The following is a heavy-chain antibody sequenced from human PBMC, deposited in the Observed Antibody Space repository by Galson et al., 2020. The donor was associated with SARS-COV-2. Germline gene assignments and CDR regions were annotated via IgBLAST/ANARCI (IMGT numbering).Heavy chain of an antibody. V-gene: IGHV3-13*01. D-gene: IGHD3-22*01. CDR3: ARGTYYYDSSGYPRYYYYFMDV. CDR2: IGTAGDT. CDR1: GFTFSSYD. Sequence: GGSLRLSCAASGFTFSSYDMHWVRQATGKGLEWVSAIGTAGDTYYPGSVKGRFTISRENSKNSLYLQMNSLRAGDTAVYYCARGTYYYDSSGYPRYYYYFMDVWGRGTTVAVSS. J-gene: IGHJ6*03.